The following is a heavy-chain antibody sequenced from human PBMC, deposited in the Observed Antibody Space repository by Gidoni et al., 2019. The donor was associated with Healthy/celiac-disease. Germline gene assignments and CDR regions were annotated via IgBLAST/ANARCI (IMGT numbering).Heavy chain of an antibody. J-gene: IGHJ3*02. CDR1: GFTFSSYD. CDR2: IGTAGDT. V-gene: IGHV3-13*01. D-gene: IGHD2-2*01. CDR3: ARGDCSSTSCYSDAFDI. Sequence: VQLVESGGGLVQPGGSLRLSCAASGFTFSSYDMHWVRQATGKGLEWVSAIGTAGDTYYPGSVKGRFTISRENAKNSLYLQMNSLRAGDTAVYYCARGDCSSTSCYSDAFDIWGQGTMVTVSS.